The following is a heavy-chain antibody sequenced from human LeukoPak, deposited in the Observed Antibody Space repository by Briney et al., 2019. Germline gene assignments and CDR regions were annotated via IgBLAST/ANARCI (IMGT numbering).Heavy chain of an antibody. CDR3: ARNLRGYQLLSRFDP. D-gene: IGHD2-2*01. CDR2: IKDDGSEK. J-gene: IGHJ5*02. CDR1: GFTFRSHW. Sequence: PGGSLRLSCAASGFTFRSHWMSWVRQAPGEGLEWLANIKDDGSEKYYVGSVKGRFTISRDNANNPLYLQLSSLRVEDTAVYYCARNLRGYQLLSRFDPWGQGTLVTVSS. V-gene: IGHV3-7*03.